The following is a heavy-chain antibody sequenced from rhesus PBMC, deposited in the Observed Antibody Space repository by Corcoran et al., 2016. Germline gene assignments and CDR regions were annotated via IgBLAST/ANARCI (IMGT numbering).Heavy chain of an antibody. J-gene: IGHJ4*01. CDR2: FDGPTVNT. D-gene: IGHD5-42*01. V-gene: IGHV4-99*01. Sequence: QVQLQESGPGLVKPSETLSLTCAVSGYSIRSGHYWGWIRQPPGKGLEYIGYFDGPTVNTYFYNPSLERRVTISKDTSTNYFFLTLSSVIAADTAIYFCVRGTPPDNWGQGVLVTVSS. CDR3: VRGTPPDN. CDR1: GYSIRSGHY.